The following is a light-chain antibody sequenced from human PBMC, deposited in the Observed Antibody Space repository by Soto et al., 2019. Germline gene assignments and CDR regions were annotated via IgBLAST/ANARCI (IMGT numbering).Light chain of an antibody. CDR3: SSYAGSRWL. CDR2: EVA. J-gene: IGLJ3*02. V-gene: IGLV2-23*02. Sequence: QSARTQPASVSGSPGQSITISCSGPTSDVGIYNRVSWYQQHPGKSPTLVIYEVAKRPSGVSNRFSGSRSGNTASLTISGLQSEDEADYYCSSYAGSRWLFGGGTTLTVL. CDR1: TSDVGIYNR.